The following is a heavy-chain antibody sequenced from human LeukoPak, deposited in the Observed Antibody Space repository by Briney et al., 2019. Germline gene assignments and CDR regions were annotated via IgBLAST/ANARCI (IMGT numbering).Heavy chain of an antibody. CDR1: GGPFSGYF. CDR2: IHNIGTT. Sequence: NPSEALSLTCAVSGGPFSGYFWGWIRPPPGRGLEWIGEIHNIGTTNYNPSLNSRVTISEDPSKNQFHLKLSSVPTADTAVYFCEKRYYYNLGSFPFDFGGQGTLVTVSS. V-gene: IGHV4-34*01. D-gene: IGHD3-10*01. CDR3: EKRYYYNLGSFPFDF. J-gene: IGHJ4*02.